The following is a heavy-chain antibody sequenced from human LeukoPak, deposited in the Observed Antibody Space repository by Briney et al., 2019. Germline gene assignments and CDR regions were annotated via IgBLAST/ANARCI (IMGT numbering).Heavy chain of an antibody. CDR1: GYSISSGYY. CDR3: ARRTAVAGIDY. D-gene: IGHD6-19*01. V-gene: IGHV4-38-2*01. Sequence: SETLSLTCAVSGYSISSGYYWGWIRQPPGKGLGWIGSIYHSGSTYYNPSLKSRVTISVDTSKNQFSLKLSSVTAADTAVYYCARRTAVAGIDYWGQGTLVTVSS. CDR2: IYHSGST. J-gene: IGHJ4*02.